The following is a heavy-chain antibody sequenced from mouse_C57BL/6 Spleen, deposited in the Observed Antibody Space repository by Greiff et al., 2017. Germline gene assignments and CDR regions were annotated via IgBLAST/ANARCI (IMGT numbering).Heavy chain of an antibody. Sequence: EVLLVESGEGLVKPGGSLKLSCAASGFTFSSYAMSWVRQTPEKRLEWVAYISSGGDYIYYADTVKGRFTISRDNARNTLYLQMSSLTSEDTAMYYCTREGVTTTRFAYWGQGTLVTVSA. J-gene: IGHJ3*01. D-gene: IGHD2-12*01. V-gene: IGHV5-9-1*02. CDR1: GFTFSSYA. CDR2: ISSGGDYI. CDR3: TREGVTTTRFAY.